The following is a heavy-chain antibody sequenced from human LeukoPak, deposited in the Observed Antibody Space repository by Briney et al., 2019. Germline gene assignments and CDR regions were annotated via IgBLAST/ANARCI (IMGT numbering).Heavy chain of an antibody. CDR2: TYSGGST. Sequence: GGSLRLSCEASGFTVSSNYMSWVRQAPGKGLEWVSVTYSGGSTYHADSVKGRFTISRDNSKNTLYLQMNSLRAEDTAVYYCARGPSGFWSGYFGDVWGKGTTVTVSS. J-gene: IGHJ6*04. V-gene: IGHV3-66*02. CDR1: GFTVSSNY. CDR3: ARGPSGFWSGYFGDV. D-gene: IGHD3-3*01.